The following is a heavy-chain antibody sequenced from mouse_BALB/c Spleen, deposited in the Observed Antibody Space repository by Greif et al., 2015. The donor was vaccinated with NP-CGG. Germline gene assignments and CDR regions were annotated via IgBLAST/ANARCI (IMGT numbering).Heavy chain of an antibody. V-gene: IGHV1-5*01. Sequence: EVQLQESGTVLARPGASVKMSCKASGYTFTSYWMHWVKQRPGQGLEWIGAIYPGNSDTSYNQKFKGKAKLTAVTSTSTAYMELSSLTNEDSAVYYCTRSGNYLNYFDDWGQGTTLTVSS. CDR1: GYTFTSYW. CDR2: IYPGNSDT. J-gene: IGHJ2*01. D-gene: IGHD2-1*01. CDR3: TRSGNYLNYFDD.